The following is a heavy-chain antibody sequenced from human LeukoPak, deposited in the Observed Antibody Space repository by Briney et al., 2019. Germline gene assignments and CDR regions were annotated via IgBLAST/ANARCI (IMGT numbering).Heavy chain of an antibody. CDR1: GFTFSSYG. D-gene: IGHD3-22*01. J-gene: IGHJ4*02. CDR3: AKRGLPKYYYDSSGPPGYFDY. Sequence: GGSLRLSCAASGFTFSSYGMSWVRQAPGKGREGVSAISGSGGSTYHADSVKGRFTISRDNTKNTLYLQMNSLRAEDTAVYYCAKRGLPKYYYDSSGPPGYFDYWGQGTLVTVSS. CDR2: ISGSGGST. V-gene: IGHV3-23*01.